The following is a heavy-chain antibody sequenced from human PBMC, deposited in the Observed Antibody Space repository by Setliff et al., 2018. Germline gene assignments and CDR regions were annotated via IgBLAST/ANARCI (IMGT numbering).Heavy chain of an antibody. CDR3: ARVHWTTNWFLHY. D-gene: IGHD7-27*01. J-gene: IGHJ4*01. CDR2: IFHDGRDI. V-gene: IGHV3-30*03. CDR1: GFAFDSYA. Sequence: GESLKISCAASGFAFDSYAMHWVRQAPGKGLEWVAIIFHDGRDIYYGDSVQGRFAISRDNSKNTLYLQMNSLRSDDTAVYYCARVHWTTNWFLHYWGQGTLVTVSS.